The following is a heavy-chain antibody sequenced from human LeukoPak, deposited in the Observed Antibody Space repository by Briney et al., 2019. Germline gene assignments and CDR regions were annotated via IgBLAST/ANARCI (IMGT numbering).Heavy chain of an antibody. J-gene: IGHJ4*02. CDR3: ARAGSEYYYDSKLGY. Sequence: SGGSLRLSRAASGFTFSNFGMHWVRQAPGQGLEWVTFIPYDGSNKYYADSVKGRFTISRDNAKNSLYLQMNSLRAEDTAVYYCARAGSEYYYDSKLGYWGQGTLVTVSS. CDR2: IPYDGSNK. V-gene: IGHV3-30*02. D-gene: IGHD3-22*01. CDR1: GFTFSNFG.